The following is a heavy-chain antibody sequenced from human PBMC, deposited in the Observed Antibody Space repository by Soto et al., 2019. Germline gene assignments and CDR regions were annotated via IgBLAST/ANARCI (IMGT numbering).Heavy chain of an antibody. D-gene: IGHD3-9*01. Sequence: ASVKVSCKASGYTFTGYYIHWGRQAPGQGLEWMGWINPNSGGTNYAQKFQGRVTMTRDTSISTAYMELSRLRSDDTAVYYCARDGYDILTGRSAGFDYWGQGTLVTVSS. J-gene: IGHJ4*02. CDR3: ARDGYDILTGRSAGFDY. CDR1: GYTFTGYY. V-gene: IGHV1-2*02. CDR2: INPNSGGT.